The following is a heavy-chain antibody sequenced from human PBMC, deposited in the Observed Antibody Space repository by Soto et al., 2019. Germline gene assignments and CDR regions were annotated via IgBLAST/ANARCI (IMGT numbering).Heavy chain of an antibody. V-gene: IGHV4-59*01. D-gene: IGHD1-26*01. CDR1: GGSISSYY. CDR3: ARDSGSYRFDY. CDR2: IYYSGST. J-gene: IGHJ4*02. Sequence: SETLSLTCTVSGGSISSYYWSWIRQPPGKGLEWIGYIYYSGSTNYNPSLKIRVTISVDTSKNQFSLKLSSVTAADTAVYYCARDSGSYRFDYWGQGTLVTVSS.